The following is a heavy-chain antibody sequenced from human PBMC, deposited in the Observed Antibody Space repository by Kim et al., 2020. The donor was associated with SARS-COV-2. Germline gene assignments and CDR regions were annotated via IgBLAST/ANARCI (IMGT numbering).Heavy chain of an antibody. CDR1: GFTFSSYS. D-gene: IGHD6-19*01. CDR2: ISSSSSYI. CDR3: ARVYKGSGWRHFDY. Sequence: GGSLRLSCAASGFTFSSYSMNWVRQAPGKGLEWVSSISSSSSYIYYADSVKGRFTISRDNAKNSLYLQMNSLRAEDTAVYYCARVYKGSGWRHFDYWGQGTLVTVSS. J-gene: IGHJ4*02. V-gene: IGHV3-21*01.